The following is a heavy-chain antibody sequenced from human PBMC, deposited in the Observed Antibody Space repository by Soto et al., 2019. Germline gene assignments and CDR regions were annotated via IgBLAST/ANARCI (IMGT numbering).Heavy chain of an antibody. J-gene: IGHJ4*02. CDR2: ISGSGGST. V-gene: IGHV3-23*01. CDR1: GFTFSSYA. CDR3: AKGPPRGDARDTFGGVIAFIPLDY. D-gene: IGHD3-16*02. Sequence: GGSLRLSCAASGFTFSSYAMSWVRQAPGKGLEWVSAISGSGGSTYYADSVKGRFTISRDNSKNTLYLQMNSLRAEDTAVYYCAKGPPRGDARDTFGGVIAFIPLDYWGQGTLVTVSS.